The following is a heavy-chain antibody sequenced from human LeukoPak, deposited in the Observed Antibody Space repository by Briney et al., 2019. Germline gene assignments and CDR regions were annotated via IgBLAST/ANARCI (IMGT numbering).Heavy chain of an antibody. D-gene: IGHD5-18*01. CDR2: INPNSGT. CDR3: AKDTGNFNLGDH. Sequence: ASVKVSCKASGYTFTGYYMHWVRQAPGQGLEWMGWINPNSGTHYAQKFQGRVTMTRDTSISTAHMELTSLRSDDTAVYYCAKDTGNFNLGDHWGQGTQVSVSS. CDR1: GYTFTGYY. J-gene: IGHJ4*02. V-gene: IGHV1-2*02.